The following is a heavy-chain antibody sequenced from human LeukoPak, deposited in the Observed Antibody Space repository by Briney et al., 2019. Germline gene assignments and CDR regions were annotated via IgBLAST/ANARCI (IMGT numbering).Heavy chain of an antibody. CDR1: GFTFSSYS. CDR2: ISGSSSTI. J-gene: IGHJ1*01. Sequence: PGGSLRLSCAASGFTFSSYSLNWVRQAPGKGLEWVSYISGSSSTIYYADSVKGRFTISRDNAKNSLYLQMNSLRAEDTAVYYCARDRYGDPTQEYFQHWGQRTLVTVSS. D-gene: IGHD4-17*01. V-gene: IGHV3-48*01. CDR3: ARDRYGDPTQEYFQH.